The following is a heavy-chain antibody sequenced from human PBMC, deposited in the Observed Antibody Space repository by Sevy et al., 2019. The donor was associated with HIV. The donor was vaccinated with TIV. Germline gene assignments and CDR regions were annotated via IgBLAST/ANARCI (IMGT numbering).Heavy chain of an antibody. CDR2: LYCEGTT. J-gene: IGHJ6*03. CDR1: GGSISSISNY. V-gene: IGHV4-39*01. Sequence: SETLSLTCGVSGGSISSISNYWGWIRQPPGRELEWIGSLYCEGTTYYNPSLQSPVRISGNTSKNLFSLDLTSVTAADTAVYYCASLSPFYHYMDVWGKGTTVTSP. CDR3: ASLSPFYHYMDV.